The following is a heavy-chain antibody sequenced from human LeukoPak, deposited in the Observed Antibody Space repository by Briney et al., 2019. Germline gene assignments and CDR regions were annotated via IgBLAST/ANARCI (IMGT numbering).Heavy chain of an antibody. CDR3: ANWAPHAVYDYGPRTVGY. D-gene: IGHD4-17*01. CDR1: GFTFSTYS. CDR2: ITGSGDTT. J-gene: IGHJ4*02. Sequence: GGSLRLSCAASGFTFSTYSMNWVRQAPGKGLEWVSTITGSGDTTYYADSVKGRFTISRDNSKNTLYLQMNSLRAEDTAVYYCANWAPHAVYDYGPRTVGYWGQGTLVTVSS. V-gene: IGHV3-23*01.